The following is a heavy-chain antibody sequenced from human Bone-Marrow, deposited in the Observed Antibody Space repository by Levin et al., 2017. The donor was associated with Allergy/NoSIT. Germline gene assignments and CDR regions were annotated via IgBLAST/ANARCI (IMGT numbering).Heavy chain of an antibody. V-gene: IGHV4-39*01. Sequence: PGGSLRLSCTVSGGSISSSSYYWGWIRQPPGKGLEWIGSIYYSGSTYYNPSLKSRVTISVDTSKNQFSLKLSSVTAADTAVYYCARHDMIWFGEFRIGNSSWFDPWGQGTLVTVSS. CDR1: GGSISSSSYY. CDR2: IYYSGST. CDR3: ARHDMIWFGEFRIGNSSWFDP. D-gene: IGHD3-10*01. J-gene: IGHJ5*02.